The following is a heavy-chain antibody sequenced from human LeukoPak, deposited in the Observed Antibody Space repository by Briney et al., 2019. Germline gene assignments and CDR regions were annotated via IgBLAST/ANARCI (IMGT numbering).Heavy chain of an antibody. CDR1: VFTFSSYA. D-gene: IGHD6-13*01. CDR3: ATRPPKSSSWYRGHFDC. Sequence: GGSLRLSCAASVFTFSSYAMSWVRQAPGKGLEWVSAISGSGGSTYYADSVKGRFTISRGNSKHTLYLQMNSLRAEDTAVYYCATRPPKSSSWYRGHFDCWGQGTLVTVSS. V-gene: IGHV3-23*01. CDR2: ISGSGGST. J-gene: IGHJ4*02.